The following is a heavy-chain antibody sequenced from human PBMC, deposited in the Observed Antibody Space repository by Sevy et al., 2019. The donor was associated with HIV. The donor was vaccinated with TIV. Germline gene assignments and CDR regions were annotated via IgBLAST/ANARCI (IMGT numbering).Heavy chain of an antibody. J-gene: IGHJ4*02. Sequence: ASVKVSCKASGYMFIAYFIHWVRQAPGQGLEWMGRINPNSGDTNYAQKFQGRVTMTRDTSINTAYMELGRLSSDETAVYSCARVLYYDSSAYYFDYWGQGTLVTVSS. CDR2: INPNSGDT. CDR3: ARVLYYDSSAYYFDY. D-gene: IGHD3-22*01. CDR1: GYMFIAYF. V-gene: IGHV1-2*06.